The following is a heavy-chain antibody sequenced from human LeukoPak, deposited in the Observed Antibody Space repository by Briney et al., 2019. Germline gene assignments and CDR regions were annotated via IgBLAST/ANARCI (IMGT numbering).Heavy chain of an antibody. V-gene: IGHV3-48*04. CDR3: AKDMTTGTTRGGWFDP. J-gene: IGHJ5*02. CDR1: GFTFSTYG. Sequence: GGSLRLSCAASGFTFSTYGMTWVRQAPGKGLEWVSYISSSGSAIYYADSVKGRFTISRDNAKNSLYLQMNSLRAEDTAVYYCAKDMTTGTTRGGWFDPWGQGTLVTVSS. CDR2: ISSSGSAI. D-gene: IGHD1-7*01.